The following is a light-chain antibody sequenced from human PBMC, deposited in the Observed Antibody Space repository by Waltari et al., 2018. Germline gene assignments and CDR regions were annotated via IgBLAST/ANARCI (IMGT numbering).Light chain of an antibody. J-gene: IGKJ1*01. Sequence: DIQMTQSPSTLSVSLGERATINCKSSQSVLYSPNNKNYLAWYQQKPGQPPKMLIYWASTRESGVPDRFSGSGSGTDFTLTISSLQAEDVAVYYCQQYYTIPVTFGQGTKVEIK. CDR3: QQYYTIPVT. V-gene: IGKV4-1*01. CDR1: QSVLYSPNNKNY. CDR2: WAS.